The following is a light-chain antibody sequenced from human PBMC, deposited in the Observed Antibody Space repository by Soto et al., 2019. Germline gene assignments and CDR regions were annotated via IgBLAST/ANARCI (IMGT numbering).Light chain of an antibody. CDR3: QQYNSYAYT. J-gene: IGKJ2*01. V-gene: IGKV1-5*03. Sequence: DLQMTQSPSTLSASVGDRVTITCRASQSISSWLAWYQQKPEKAPKLLIYKESSLDSGVPSRFSGSASGTEFTLTISSRQPDDFATYYCQQYNSYAYTFGEGTKLEIK. CDR1: QSISSW. CDR2: KES.